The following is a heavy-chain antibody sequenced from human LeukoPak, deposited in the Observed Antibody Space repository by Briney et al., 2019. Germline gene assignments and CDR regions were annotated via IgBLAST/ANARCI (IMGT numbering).Heavy chain of an antibody. CDR3: AKDQGGYYGSGSYSPLDY. V-gene: IGHV3-30*18. D-gene: IGHD3-10*01. Sequence: GKSLRLSCAASGLTFSSYGMHWVRQAPGKGLEWVALISYDGTDKYYADSVKGRLTISRDNSKNTLNLQMDSLRPEDTAVYYCAKDQGGYYGSGSYSPLDYWGQGTLVTVSS. CDR2: ISYDGTDK. J-gene: IGHJ4*02. CDR1: GLTFSSYG.